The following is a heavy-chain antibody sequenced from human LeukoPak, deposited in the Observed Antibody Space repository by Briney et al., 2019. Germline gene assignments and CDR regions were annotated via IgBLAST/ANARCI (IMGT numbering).Heavy chain of an antibody. CDR1: GGTFSSYA. CDR2: IIPIFGTA. CDR3: ARHTRQDYGMDV. Sequence: SVKVSCKASGGTFSSYAISWVRQAPGQGLEWMGGIIPIFGTANYAQKFQGRVTITADESTSTAYMELSSLRSEDTAVYYCARHTRQDYGMDVWGQGTTVTVSS. D-gene: IGHD3-16*02. J-gene: IGHJ6*02. V-gene: IGHV1-69*01.